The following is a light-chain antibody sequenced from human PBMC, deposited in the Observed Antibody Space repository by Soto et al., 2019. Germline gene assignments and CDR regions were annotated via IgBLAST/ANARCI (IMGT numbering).Light chain of an antibody. CDR2: AAS. Sequence: DIQMTQSPSSLSASVGDRVTITCRASQSISSYLNWYQQKPGKAPKLLIYAASSLQSRVPSRFSGSGSGTDFTLTISSLQPEDFATYYCQQSYSTPTFGQGTKVEIK. CDR1: QSISSY. J-gene: IGKJ1*01. V-gene: IGKV1-39*01. CDR3: QQSYSTPT.